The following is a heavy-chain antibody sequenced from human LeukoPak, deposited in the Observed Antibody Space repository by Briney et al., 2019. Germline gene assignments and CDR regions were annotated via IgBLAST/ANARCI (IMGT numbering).Heavy chain of an antibody. CDR1: GFPFSSFW. CDR2: INHSGST. V-gene: IGHV4-34*01. Sequence: PGGSLRLSCAAPGFPFSSFWMSWVRQPPGKGLEWIGEINHSGSTNYHPSLQRRVTISVDTSKNQFSLKLSSVTAADTAVYYCARGGRGPHYFDYWGQGTLVTVSS. J-gene: IGHJ4*02. D-gene: IGHD3-10*01. CDR3: ARGGRGPHYFDY.